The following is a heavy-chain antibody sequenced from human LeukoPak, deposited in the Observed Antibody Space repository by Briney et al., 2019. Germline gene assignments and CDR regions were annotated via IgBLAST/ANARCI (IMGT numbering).Heavy chain of an antibody. V-gene: IGHV3-7*01. J-gene: IGHJ1*01. CDR3: VRGAIPPQR. CDR1: GFTFSSYW. CDR2: IKQDGSEK. Sequence: GGSLRLSCAASGFTFSSYWMSWVRQAPGKGLQWVANIKQDGSEKYYADSVKGRFTISRDNAKNSLYLQMNSLRAEDTAVYYCVRGAIPPQRWGQGTLVTVSS.